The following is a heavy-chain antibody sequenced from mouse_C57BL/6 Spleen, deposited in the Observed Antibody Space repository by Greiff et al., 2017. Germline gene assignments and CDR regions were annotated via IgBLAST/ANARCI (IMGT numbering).Heavy chain of an antibody. J-gene: IGHJ2*01. V-gene: IGHV1-50*01. CDR3: ARVWAPYYFDY. CDR2: IDPSDSYT. D-gene: IGHD4-1*01. Sequence: QVQLQQPGAELVKPGASVKLSCKASGYTFTSYWMQWVKQRPGQGLEWIGEIDPSDSYTNYNQKFKGKATLTVDTSSSTAYMQLSSLTSEDSAVYYCARVWAPYYFDYWGQGTTLTVAS. CDR1: GYTFTSYW.